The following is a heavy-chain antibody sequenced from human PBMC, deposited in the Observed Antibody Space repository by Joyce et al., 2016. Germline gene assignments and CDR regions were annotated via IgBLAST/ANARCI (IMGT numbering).Heavy chain of an antibody. V-gene: IGHV3-21*03. CDR3: ARSSYTNGIFDY. D-gene: IGHD2-8*01. J-gene: IGHJ4*02. Sequence: EVQLVESGGGLVKPGGSLRLSCAASGFTFSSYRMGWVRQAPGKGLEWVSCLSSSSSYIKYTDSVKGRFTISRDNAKNSLYLQMNSLRVEDTAVYYCARSSYTNGIFDYWGQGTLVTVSS. CDR1: GFTFSSYR. CDR2: LSSSSSYI.